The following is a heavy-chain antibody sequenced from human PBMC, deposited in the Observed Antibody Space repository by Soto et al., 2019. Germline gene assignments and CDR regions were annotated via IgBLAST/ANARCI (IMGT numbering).Heavy chain of an antibody. CDR3: ARPSRVATYYYCYYGMDV. J-gene: IGHJ6*02. Sequence: PGESLKISCKGSGYSFTSYWISWVRQMPGKGLEWMGRIDPSDSYTNYSPSFQGHVTISADKSISTAYLQWSSLKASDTAMYYCARPSRVATYYYCYYGMDVWGQGTTVTVSS. CDR1: GYSFTSYW. V-gene: IGHV5-10-1*01. CDR2: IDPSDSYT.